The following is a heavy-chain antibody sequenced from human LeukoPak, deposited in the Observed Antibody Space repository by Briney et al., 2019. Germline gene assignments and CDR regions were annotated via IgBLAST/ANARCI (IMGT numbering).Heavy chain of an antibody. Sequence: PGGSLRLSCAASGFTFSSYGMHWVRQAPGKGLEWVAVIWYDGSNKYYADSVKGRFTISRDNFKNTLYLQMNSLRAEDTAVYYCARGPQWLFYFDYWGQGTLVTVSS. CDR3: ARGPQWLFYFDY. CDR1: GFTFSSYG. V-gene: IGHV3-33*01. J-gene: IGHJ4*02. CDR2: IWYDGSNK. D-gene: IGHD6-19*01.